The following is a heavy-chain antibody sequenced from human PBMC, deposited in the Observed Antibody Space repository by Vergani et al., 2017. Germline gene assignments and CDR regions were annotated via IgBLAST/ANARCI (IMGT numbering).Heavy chain of an antibody. D-gene: IGHD2-21*02. J-gene: IGHJ6*03. CDR2: ISSSSSYI. V-gene: IGHV3-21*01. Sequence: EVQLVESGGGLVKPGGSLRLSCAASGFTFSSYSMNWVRQAPGKGLEWVSSISSSSSYIYYADSVKGRFTISRDNAKNSLYLQMNSLRAGDTAVYYCATLTEGYYYMDVWGKGTTVTVSS. CDR3: ATLTEGYYYMDV. CDR1: GFTFSSYS.